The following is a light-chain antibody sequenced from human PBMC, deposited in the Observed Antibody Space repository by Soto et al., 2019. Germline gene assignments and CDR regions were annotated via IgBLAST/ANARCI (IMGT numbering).Light chain of an antibody. Sequence: EIVMTQSPATLSVSPGERATLSCRASQSVSSNLAWYQQKPGQAPRLLIYGASTRATGIPARFSGSGSGTEFTLTISSLQSEDFVVYYCQQYNNWPLGFGGGTKVEIK. V-gene: IGKV3-15*01. J-gene: IGKJ4*01. CDR3: QQYNNWPLG. CDR2: GAS. CDR1: QSVSSN.